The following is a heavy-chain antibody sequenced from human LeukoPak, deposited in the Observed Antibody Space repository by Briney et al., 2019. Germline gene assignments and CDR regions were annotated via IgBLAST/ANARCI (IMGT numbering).Heavy chain of an antibody. CDR3: AGGRYTPGP. CDR1: GFTFSTYA. CDR2: ISSTSNYI. D-gene: IGHD1-1*01. Sequence: GGSLRLSCAASGFTFSTYAISWVRQAPGKGLEWVSCISSTSNYILYADSVRGRFTISRDNSKNTLYLQMNSLRAEDTAVYYCAGGRYTPGPWGQGTLVTVSS. V-gene: IGHV3-21*01. J-gene: IGHJ5*02.